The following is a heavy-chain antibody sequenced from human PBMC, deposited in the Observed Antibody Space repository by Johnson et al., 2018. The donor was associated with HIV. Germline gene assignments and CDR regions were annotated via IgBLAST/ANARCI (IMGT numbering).Heavy chain of an antibody. CDR2: ISSSGSTI. CDR3: ARRSSYDAFDI. Sequence: QVQLVESGGGLVKPGGSLRLSCAASGFTFSDYYMSWIRQAPGKGLEWVSYISSSGSTIYYADSVKGRFSVSRDNSKNTLYLQMNSLRAEDTALYYCARRSSYDAFDIWGQGTMVTVSS. V-gene: IGHV3-11*01. CDR1: GFTFSDYY. J-gene: IGHJ3*02.